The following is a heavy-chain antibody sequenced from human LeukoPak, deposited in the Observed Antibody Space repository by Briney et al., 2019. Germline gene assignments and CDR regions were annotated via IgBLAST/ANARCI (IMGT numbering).Heavy chain of an antibody. D-gene: IGHD4-23*01. CDR3: AKYGGNSGGAFDI. V-gene: IGHV4-59*05. CDR2: ISYSGRT. Sequence: GSLRLSCAASGFTFSSYSMNWVRQPPGKGLEWIGSISYSGRTYYKPSLTSRVTISVDTSKNQFSLRLSSVTAADTAVYYCAKYGGNSGGAFDIWGQGTMVTVSS. J-gene: IGHJ3*02. CDR1: GFTFSSYSMN.